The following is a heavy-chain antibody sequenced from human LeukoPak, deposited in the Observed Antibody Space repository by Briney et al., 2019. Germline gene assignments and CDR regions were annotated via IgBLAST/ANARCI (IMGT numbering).Heavy chain of an antibody. CDR1: GFSISSGHY. CDR2: VYQSGTT. CDR3: ARIFIRNGYSSYFDC. V-gene: IGHV4-38-2*02. Sequence: SETLSLTCTVSGFSISSGHYWGWVRQPPGAGLEWIGSVYQSGTTYYNPSLKSRVTTSVDMSKNQFSLRLRPVTAPDTAVYYCARIFIRNGYSSYFDCWGQGTLVTVSS. J-gene: IGHJ4*02. D-gene: IGHD5-18*01.